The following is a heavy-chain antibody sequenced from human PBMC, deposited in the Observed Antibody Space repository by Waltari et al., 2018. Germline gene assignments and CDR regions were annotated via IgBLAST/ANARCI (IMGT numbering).Heavy chain of an antibody. Sequence: QVQLVESGGGLVKPGGSLRLSCAASGFTFSDYYLSCIRQASGKGLEWGSYIRSSGSTIYYADSVKGRFTISRDKAKNSLYLQMNSLRAEDTAVYYWACTIAAAGTPGYWGQGTLVTVSS. V-gene: IGHV3-11*01. CDR1: GFTFSDYY. CDR2: IRSSGSTI. J-gene: IGHJ4*02. CDR3: ACTIAAAGTPGY. D-gene: IGHD6-13*01.